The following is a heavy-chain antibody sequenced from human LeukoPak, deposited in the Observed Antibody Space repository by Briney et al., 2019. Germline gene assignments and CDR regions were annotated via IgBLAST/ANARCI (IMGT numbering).Heavy chain of an antibody. CDR1: GGSISSSS. CDR2: MSNSGENT. Sequence: LSLTCTVSGGSISSSSYYWGWIRQPPGKGLEWVGIMSNSGENTFYGEAVKGRFTISRDNSQNTLYLQMNSLRPEDTAVYYCAKGGASVTRYVDYWGQGTLVTVSS. V-gene: IGHV3-30*18. CDR3: AKGGASVTRYVDY. J-gene: IGHJ4*02. D-gene: IGHD4-17*01.